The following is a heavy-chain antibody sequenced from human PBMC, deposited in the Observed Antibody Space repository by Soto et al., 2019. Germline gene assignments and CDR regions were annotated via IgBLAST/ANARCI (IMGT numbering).Heavy chain of an antibody. V-gene: IGHV4-34*01. D-gene: IGHD4-17*01. CDR1: GGSFSGYY. CDR3: ARGRSYGGNSVRLVY. Sequence: QVQLQQWGAGLLKPSETLSLTCAVYGGSFSGYYWSWIRQPPGKGLEWIGEINHSGSTNYNPSLKSRVTISVDTSKNQFSLKLSSVTAADTAVYYCARGRSYGGNSVRLVYWGQGTLVTVSS. CDR2: INHSGST. J-gene: IGHJ4*02.